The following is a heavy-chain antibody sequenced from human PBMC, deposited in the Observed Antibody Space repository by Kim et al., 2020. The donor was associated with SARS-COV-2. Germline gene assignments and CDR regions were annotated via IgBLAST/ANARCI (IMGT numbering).Heavy chain of an antibody. J-gene: IGHJ4*02. V-gene: IGHV3-20*01. CDR3: ARGRFFGSGAFD. D-gene: IGHD6-19*01. Sequence: DSVKGRFTISRDTAKHSVYLQMSSLTVEDTALYHCARGRFFGSGAFDWGQGTLVTVSS.